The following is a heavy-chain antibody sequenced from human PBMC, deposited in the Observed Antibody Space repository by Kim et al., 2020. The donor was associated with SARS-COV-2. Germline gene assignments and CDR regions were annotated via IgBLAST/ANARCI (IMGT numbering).Heavy chain of an antibody. CDR1: GFTFSSYA. CDR3: AKGGAAHDYYVMDV. D-gene: IGHD2-15*01. CDR2: MSGSGGSI. Sequence: GGSLRLSCGASGFTFSSYAMGWVRQAPGKGLDWVSVMSGSGGSIFYADSVKGRFTISRDNSKNTLYLLMNTLGAEDTATYYCAKGGAAHDYYVMDVWGRGTTVTVSS. J-gene: IGHJ6*02. V-gene: IGHV3-23*01.